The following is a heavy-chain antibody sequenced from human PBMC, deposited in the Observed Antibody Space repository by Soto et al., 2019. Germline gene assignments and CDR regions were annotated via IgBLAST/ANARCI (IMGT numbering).Heavy chain of an antibody. CDR1: GHTFTSYY. J-gene: IGHJ6*02. Sequence: ASVKVSCKASGHTFTSYYMHWVRQATGQGLEWMGWMNPNSGNTGYAQKFQGRVTMTRNTSISTAYMELSSLRSEDTAVYYCARLLSITIFGVVPDVWGQGTTVTVSS. D-gene: IGHD3-3*01. V-gene: IGHV1-8*02. CDR2: MNPNSGNT. CDR3: ARLLSITIFGVVPDV.